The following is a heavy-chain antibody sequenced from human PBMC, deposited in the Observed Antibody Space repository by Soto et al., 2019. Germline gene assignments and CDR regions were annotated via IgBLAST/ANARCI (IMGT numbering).Heavy chain of an antibody. Sequence: PSETLSLTCAVYGGSFSGYYWSWIRQPPGKGLEWIGEINHSGGTNYNPSLKSRVTISVDTSKNQFSPKLSSVTAADTAVYYCARGSVNFDYWGQGTLVTVSS. CDR3: ARGSVNFDY. V-gene: IGHV4-34*01. CDR2: INHSGGT. J-gene: IGHJ4*02. CDR1: GGSFSGYY.